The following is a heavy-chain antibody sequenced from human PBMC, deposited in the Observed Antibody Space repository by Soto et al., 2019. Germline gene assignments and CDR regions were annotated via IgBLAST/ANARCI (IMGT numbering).Heavy chain of an antibody. J-gene: IGHJ4*02. CDR1: GYTFTGYY. D-gene: IGHD1-26*01. CDR2: INPSNGNT. Sequence: ASVKVSCKASGYTFTGYYMHWVRQAPGQGLEWMGWINPSNGNTKYSQKFQGRVIITRDTSASTAYMELSSLRSEDTAVYYCARESGSYLSPYLDYWGQGTLVTVSS. V-gene: IGHV1-3*01. CDR3: ARESGSYLSPYLDY.